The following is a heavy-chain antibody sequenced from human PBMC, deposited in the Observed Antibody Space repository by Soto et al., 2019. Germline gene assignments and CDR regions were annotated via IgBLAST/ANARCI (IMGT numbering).Heavy chain of an antibody. CDR2: MNPNSGNT. V-gene: IGHV1-8*01. D-gene: IGHD6-13*01. CDR3: ASGFLIAAAGRNYHYGMDV. Sequence: ASVKVSCKASGYTFTSYDINWVRQATGQGLEWMGWMNPNSGNTGYAQKFQGRVTMTRNTSISTAYMELGSLRSEDTAVYYCASGFLIAAAGRNYHYGMDVWGQGTTVTVSS. J-gene: IGHJ6*02. CDR1: GYTFTSYD.